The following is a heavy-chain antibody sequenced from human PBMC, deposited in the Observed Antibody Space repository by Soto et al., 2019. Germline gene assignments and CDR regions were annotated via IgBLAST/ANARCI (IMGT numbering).Heavy chain of an antibody. J-gene: IGHJ6*02. CDR1: GFTFSSYA. V-gene: IGHV3-23*01. D-gene: IGHD6-19*01. CDR2: ISGSGGST. Sequence: GGSLRLSCAASGFTFSSYAMSWVRQAPGKGLEWVSAISGSGGSTYYADSVKGRFTISRDNSKNTLYLQMNSLRAEDTAVYYWAKGRGGRTGYSSGWTGLEKNYYYYYGMDVWGQGTTVTVSS. CDR3: AKGRGGRTGYSSGWTGLEKNYYYYYGMDV.